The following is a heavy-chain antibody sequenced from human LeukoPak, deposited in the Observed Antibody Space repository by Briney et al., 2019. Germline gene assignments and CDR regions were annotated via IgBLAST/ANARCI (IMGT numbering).Heavy chain of an antibody. CDR2: FTATRSNT. CDR3: AKERVPDGDYGSSWGKFNYYGVDV. J-gene: IGHJ6*02. D-gene: IGHD4-17*01. CDR1: GFIFRKYA. V-gene: IGHV3-23*01. Sequence: PGGSLRLSCAASGFIFRKYAMTWVRQAPGKGLEWVSTFTATRSNTYYADSVRGRFTISRDNSQNTLILQMNNLRAEDTAVYYCAKERVPDGDYGSSWGKFNYYGVDVWGQGTAVTVSS.